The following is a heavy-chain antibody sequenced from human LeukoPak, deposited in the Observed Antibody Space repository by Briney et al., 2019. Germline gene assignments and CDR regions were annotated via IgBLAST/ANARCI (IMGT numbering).Heavy chain of an antibody. D-gene: IGHD5-24*01. CDR1: GFTFSSYG. V-gene: IGHV3-30*02. Sequence: GGSLRLSCAASGFTFSSYGMHWVRQAPGKGLEWVAFIRYDGSKKYYTDSVKGRFTISRDNSKNTLYLQMNSLRAEDTAVYYCARGTWATLYYYYMDVWGKGTTVTVSS. CDR3: ARGTWATLYYYYMDV. J-gene: IGHJ6*03. CDR2: IRYDGSKK.